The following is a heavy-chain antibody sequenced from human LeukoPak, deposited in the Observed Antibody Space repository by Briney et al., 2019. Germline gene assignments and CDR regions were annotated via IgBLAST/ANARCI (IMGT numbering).Heavy chain of an antibody. CDR2: INHSGST. Sequence: PSETLSLTCAVYGGSFSGYYWSWIRQPPGKGLEWIGEINHSGSTNYNPSLKSRVTISVDTSKNQFSLKLSSVTAADTAMYYCTRANGYGLIDYWGQGTLVTVSS. J-gene: IGHJ4*02. CDR3: TRANGYGLIDY. V-gene: IGHV4-34*01. D-gene: IGHD3-16*01. CDR1: GGSFSGYY.